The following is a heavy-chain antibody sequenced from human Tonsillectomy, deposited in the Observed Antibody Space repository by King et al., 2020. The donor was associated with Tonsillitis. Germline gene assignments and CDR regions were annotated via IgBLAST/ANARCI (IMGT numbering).Heavy chain of an antibody. CDR3: ARDCGGDCYDTHDAFDI. V-gene: IGHV1-69*04. Sequence: VQLVQSGAEVKKPGSSVKVSCKASGSTFSSYAISWVRQAPGQGLEWMGRIIPILGIANYAQKFQGRVTITADKSTSTAYMELSSLRSEDTAVYYCARDCGGDCYDTHDAFDIWGQGTMVTVSS. CDR2: IIPILGIA. D-gene: IGHD2-21*02. J-gene: IGHJ3*02. CDR1: GSTFSSYA.